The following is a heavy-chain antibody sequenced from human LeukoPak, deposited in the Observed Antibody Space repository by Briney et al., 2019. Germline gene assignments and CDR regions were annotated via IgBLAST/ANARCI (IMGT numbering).Heavy chain of an antibody. CDR2: ISGSGGST. D-gene: IGHD5-18*01. CDR3: AKRSTAMASDY. V-gene: IGHV3-23*01. CDR1: GFTFSSYA. J-gene: IGHJ4*02. Sequence: PGGSLRLSCAASGFTFSSYAMSWSRRPPGKGLDWVSAISGSGGSTYYADSVKGRFTISRDNSKNTLYLQMNSLRAEDTAVYFCAKRSTAMASDYWGQGTLVTVSS.